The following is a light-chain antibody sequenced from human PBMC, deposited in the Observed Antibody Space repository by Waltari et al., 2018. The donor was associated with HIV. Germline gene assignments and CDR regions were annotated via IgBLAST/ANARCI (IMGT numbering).Light chain of an antibody. V-gene: IGLV7-46*01. Sequence: QAVVTQEPSLTVSPSGTVTLPRCPTPGAGPSGTYPYWFQQKPGQAPRTLIYDTSNKHSWTPARFSGSLLGGKAALTLSGAQPEDEADYYCLPSYSGAVVFGGGTKLTVL. CDR3: LPSYSGAVV. CDR1: PGAGPSGTY. CDR2: DTS. J-gene: IGLJ2*01.